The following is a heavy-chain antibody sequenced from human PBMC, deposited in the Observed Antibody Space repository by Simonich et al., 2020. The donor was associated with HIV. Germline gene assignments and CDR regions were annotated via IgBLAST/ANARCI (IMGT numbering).Heavy chain of an antibody. Sequence: QVQLQQWGAGLLKPSETLSLTCAVYGGSSSGYYWSWIRQPPGKGVGWIGDLDDSGSPNYRPSLKSRVTISLDTSKNQFSLKLSSVTAADTAVYYCARHSGYADAFDIWGQGTMITVSS. V-gene: IGHV4-34*01. J-gene: IGHJ3*02. CDR1: GGSSSGYY. D-gene: IGHD5-12*01. CDR2: LDDSGSP. CDR3: ARHSGYADAFDI.